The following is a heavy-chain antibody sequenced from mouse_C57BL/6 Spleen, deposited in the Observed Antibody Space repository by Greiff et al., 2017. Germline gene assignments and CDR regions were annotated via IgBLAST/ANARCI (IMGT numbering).Heavy chain of an antibody. V-gene: IGHV1-80*01. CDR2: IYPGDGDT. CDR3: ARSLGSSGFCFDY. D-gene: IGHD1-3*01. CDR1: GYAFSSYW. Sequence: QVQLQQSGAELVKPGASVKISCKASGYAFSSYWMNWVKQRPGKGLEWIGQIYPGDGDTNYNGKFKGKATLTADKSSSTAYMQLSSLTSEDAAVYFCARSLGSSGFCFDYWGQGTTLTVSS. J-gene: IGHJ2*01.